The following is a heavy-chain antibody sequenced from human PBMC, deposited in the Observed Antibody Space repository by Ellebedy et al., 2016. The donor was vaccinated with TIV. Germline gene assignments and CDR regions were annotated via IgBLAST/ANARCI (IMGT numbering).Heavy chain of an antibody. CDR1: GGSISSSSYY. J-gene: IGHJ3*02. CDR3: ARDFAVTTLGSAFDI. Sequence: SETLSLTCTVSGGSISSSSYYWSWIRQPPGKGLEWIGYIYYSGSTNYNPSLKSRVTISVDTSKNQFSLKLSSVTAADTAVYYCARDFAVTTLGSAFDIWGQGTMVTVSS. D-gene: IGHD4-17*01. V-gene: IGHV4-61*01. CDR2: IYYSGST.